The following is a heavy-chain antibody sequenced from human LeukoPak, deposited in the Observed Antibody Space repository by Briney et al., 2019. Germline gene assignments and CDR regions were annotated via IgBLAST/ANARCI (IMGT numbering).Heavy chain of an antibody. J-gene: IGHJ6*03. CDR1: GGSMNSYY. D-gene: IGHD5-18*01. V-gene: IGHV4-59*01. CDR2: IYYSGST. CDR3: ARTTEGGYTYGYFYYHYMDV. Sequence: SETLSLTCAVSGGSMNSYYWSWIRQPPGKGLEWIGYIYYSGSTNYNPSLKSRVTISVDTSKNQFSLKLTSVTAADTAVYYCARTTEGGYTYGYFYYHYMDVWGKGTTVTISS.